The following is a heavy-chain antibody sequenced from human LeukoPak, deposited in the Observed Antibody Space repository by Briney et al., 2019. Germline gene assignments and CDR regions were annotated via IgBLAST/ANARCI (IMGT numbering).Heavy chain of an antibody. Sequence: ASVKVPCKASGYTFTSYYMHWVRQAPGQGLEWMGIINPSGGSTSYAQKFQGRVTMTRDTSTSTVYMELSSLRSEDTAVYYCARDPADSSGYSDAFDIWGQGTMVTVSS. D-gene: IGHD3-22*01. CDR3: ARDPADSSGYSDAFDI. CDR1: GYTFTSYY. CDR2: INPSGGST. V-gene: IGHV1-46*01. J-gene: IGHJ3*02.